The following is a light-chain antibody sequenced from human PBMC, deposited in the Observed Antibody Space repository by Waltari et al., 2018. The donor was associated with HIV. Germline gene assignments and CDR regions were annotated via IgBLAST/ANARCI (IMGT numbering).Light chain of an antibody. Sequence: QSVLTQPPSASGTPGQRVTISCSGSSSNIGDNTVNWYQQLPGTAPKLLIYTNTQRPSGYPDRFSGSESGTSASLAISGLQSEDEADYYCATWDDSLNGHVVFGGGTKLTVL. J-gene: IGLJ2*01. CDR1: SSNIGDNT. CDR3: ATWDDSLNGHVV. CDR2: TNT. V-gene: IGLV1-44*01.